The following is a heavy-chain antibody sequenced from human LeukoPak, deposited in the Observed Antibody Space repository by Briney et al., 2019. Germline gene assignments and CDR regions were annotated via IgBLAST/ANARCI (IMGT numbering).Heavy chain of an antibody. CDR1: GFTFDDYA. D-gene: IGHD6-25*01. CDR3: AKDIGGSNVKLAATPKFGYYFYGMDV. CDR2: ISWNSGRI. J-gene: IGHJ6*02. Sequence: GGSLRLSCAASGFTFDDYAMHWVRQAPGKGLEWVSGISWNSGRIGYADSVKGRFTISRDNAKNSLLLQMSSLRAEDTALYYCAKDIGGSNVKLAATPKFGYYFYGMDVWGQGTTVTVSS. V-gene: IGHV3-9*01.